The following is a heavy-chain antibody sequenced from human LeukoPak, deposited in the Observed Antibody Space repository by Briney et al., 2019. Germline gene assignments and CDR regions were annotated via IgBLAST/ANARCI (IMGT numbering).Heavy chain of an antibody. D-gene: IGHD3-3*01. J-gene: IGHJ6*02. V-gene: IGHV1-2*02. Sequence: ASVKVSCKASGYTFTGYYMHWVRQAPGQGLEWMGWINPNSGGTNYAQKFQGRVTMTRDKAISTAYMELSRLISDDTAVYYCARDIDPITIFGVVLHPLPYYYGMDVWGQGTTVTVSS. CDR1: GYTFTGYY. CDR3: ARDIDPITIFGVVLHPLPYYYGMDV. CDR2: INPNSGGT.